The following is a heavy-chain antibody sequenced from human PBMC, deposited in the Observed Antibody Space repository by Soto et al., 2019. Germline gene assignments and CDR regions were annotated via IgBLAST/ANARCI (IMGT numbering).Heavy chain of an antibody. CDR3: ARDDVLCDGGRCYGVPLDV. Sequence: EVQLVESGGGLVQPGGSLRLSCAASGFTVSSKYMSWVRQAPGKGLEWVSLIQSGGPTYYADSVKGRFTISRDTSENTVHLKMDSLRAEDTAVYYCARDDVLCDGGRCYGVPLDVWCKGTTVTVSS. CDR1: GFTVSSKY. J-gene: IGHJ6*04. CDR2: IQSGGPT. D-gene: IGHD2-15*01. V-gene: IGHV3-66*01.